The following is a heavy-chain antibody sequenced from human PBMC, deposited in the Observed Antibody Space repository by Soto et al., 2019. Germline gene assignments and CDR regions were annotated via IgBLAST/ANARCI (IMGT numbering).Heavy chain of an antibody. CDR2: INTDGSGT. CDR3: VKKHYSDDSSFWGNYFDY. V-gene: IGHV3-74*01. J-gene: IGHJ4*02. D-gene: IGHD3-22*01. CDR1: GFIFSSDW. Sequence: GGSLRLSCAASGFIFSSDWMHWVRQAPGGGLVWVSRINTDGSGTSYADSVKGRFTISRDNSKDTLYLQMDSLGAEDTAVYYCVKKHYSDDSSFWGNYFDYWGQGTQVTVSS.